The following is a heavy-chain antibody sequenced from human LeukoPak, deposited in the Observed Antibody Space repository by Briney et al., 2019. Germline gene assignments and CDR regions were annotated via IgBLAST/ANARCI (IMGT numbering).Heavy chain of an antibody. Sequence: PGWSLRLSCAASGFTFSSYAMSWVRQAPGKGLEWVSAISGSGGSTYYADSVKGRFTISRDNSKNTLYLQMNSLRAEDTGVYYSAKATMIVVVIPDYWGQGTLVTVSS. CDR2: ISGSGGST. J-gene: IGHJ4*02. CDR3: AKATMIVVVIPDY. D-gene: IGHD3-22*01. V-gene: IGHV3-23*01. CDR1: GFTFSSYA.